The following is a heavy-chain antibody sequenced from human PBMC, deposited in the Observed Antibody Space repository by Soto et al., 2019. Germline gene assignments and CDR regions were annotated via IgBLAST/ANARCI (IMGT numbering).Heavy chain of an antibody. J-gene: IGHJ4*02. CDR3: AKCSRGYSYGYFDY. CDR1: GFTFSSFA. D-gene: IGHD5-18*01. Sequence: GSLRLSCAASGFTFSSFAMSWVRQAPGKGLEWVSAITSGGGTTYYADSVKGRFTVSRDNSKNTLYLQMNSLRAEDTAVYYCAKCSRGYSYGYFDYWGQGTLVTVSS. V-gene: IGHV3-23*01. CDR2: ITSGGGTT.